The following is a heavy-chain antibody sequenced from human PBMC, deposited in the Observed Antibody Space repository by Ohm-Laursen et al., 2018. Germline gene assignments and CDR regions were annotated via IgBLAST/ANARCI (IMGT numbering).Heavy chain of an antibody. V-gene: IGHV3-23*01. CDR2: ISGSGGRT. D-gene: IGHD3-22*01. Sequence: SLRLSCAASGFTFSSYAMSWVRQAPGKGLEWVSGISGSGGRTYYADSVKGRFTISRDNPKNTVYLQMNSLRAEDSATYYCAKEKAYDSSGYYYYHYWGQGTLVTVSS. CDR1: GFTFSSYA. CDR3: AKEKAYDSSGYYYYHY. J-gene: IGHJ4*02.